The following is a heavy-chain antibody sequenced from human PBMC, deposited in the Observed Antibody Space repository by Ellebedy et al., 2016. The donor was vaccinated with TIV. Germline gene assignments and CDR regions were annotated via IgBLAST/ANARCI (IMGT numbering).Heavy chain of an antibody. CDR2: IYSDGST. Sequence: GGSLRLSCAAPGFTVSSNYMNWVRQAPGKGLEWVSLIYSDGSTYYADSVKGRFTISRDNSKNTLYLQMNSLRAEDTAVYYCARDRISASGIFDYWGQGTLVTVSS. J-gene: IGHJ4*02. D-gene: IGHD6-13*01. CDR3: ARDRISASGIFDY. V-gene: IGHV3-66*01. CDR1: GFTVSSNY.